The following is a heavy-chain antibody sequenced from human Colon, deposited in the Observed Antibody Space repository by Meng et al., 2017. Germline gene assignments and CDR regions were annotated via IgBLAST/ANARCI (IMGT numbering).Heavy chain of an antibody. J-gene: IGHJ4*02. Sequence: SETLSLTCTVSGGSISSGSYYWSWIRQPAGKGLECIGRIYTSGSTNYNPSLKSRVTISVDTSKNQYTLKLSSVTAADTAVYYCAREQRYCSGGSCSLAYSFWGQGTLVTVSS. D-gene: IGHD2-15*01. CDR2: IYTSGST. CDR3: AREQRYCSGGSCSLAYSF. V-gene: IGHV4-61*02. CDR1: GGSISSGSYY.